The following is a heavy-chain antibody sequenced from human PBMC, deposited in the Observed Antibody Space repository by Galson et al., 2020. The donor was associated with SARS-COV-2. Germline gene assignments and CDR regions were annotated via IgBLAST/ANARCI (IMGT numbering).Heavy chain of an antibody. V-gene: IGHV3-9*01. CDR2: ISWNSGSI. D-gene: IGHD6-13*01. Sequence: SLKISCAASGFTFDDYAMHWVRQAPGKGLELVSGISWNSGSIGYADSVKGRFTISRDNAKNSLYLQMNSLRAEDTALYYCAKDLGGYSSSWYSGFDYWGQGTLVTVSS. CDR1: GFTFDDYA. CDR3: AKDLGGYSSSWYSGFDY. J-gene: IGHJ4*02.